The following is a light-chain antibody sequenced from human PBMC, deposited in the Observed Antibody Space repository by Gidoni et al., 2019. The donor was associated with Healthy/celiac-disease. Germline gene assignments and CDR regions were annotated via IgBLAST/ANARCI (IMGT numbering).Light chain of an antibody. J-gene: IGKJ2*01. CDR3: QQYNNWPPHT. Sequence: IVMTQSPATLSVSPGERATLSCRASPSVSSNLAWYQQKPGQAPRLIIYVASTSGSGTEFALTISSLQSEDFAVYYCQQYNNWPPHTFGQGTKLEIK. CDR2: VAS. V-gene: IGKV3-15*01. CDR1: PSVSSN.